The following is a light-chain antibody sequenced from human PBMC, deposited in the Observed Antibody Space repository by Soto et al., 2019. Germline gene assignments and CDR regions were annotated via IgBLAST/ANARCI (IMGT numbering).Light chain of an antibody. Sequence: EIVLTQSPATLSLSPGERATLSCRASQSVSSYLAWYQQKPGQAPRLLICDASNRATGIPARFSGSGSGTAFTLPISSLEPKDFAVYYRQLRINWPLFPFGQGTRLEIK. J-gene: IGKJ5*01. V-gene: IGKV3-11*01. CDR2: DAS. CDR1: QSVSSY. CDR3: QLRINWPLFP.